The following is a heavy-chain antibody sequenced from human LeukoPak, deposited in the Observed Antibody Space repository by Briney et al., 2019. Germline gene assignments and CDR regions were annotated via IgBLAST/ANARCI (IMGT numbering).Heavy chain of an antibody. CDR1: GFTFSHYW. Sequence: GGSLRLSCAASGFTFSHYWMIWVGQDPGNGLEGLGDIKQDGSEKYYVHSVKCRFTISRDNAKNSLYLQMNSLGVEDTAVYYCARGQMARWMGAFYIWGQGTMVTVSS. J-gene: IGHJ3*02. V-gene: IGHV3-7*01. D-gene: IGHD5-24*01. CDR3: ARGQMARWMGAFYI. CDR2: IKQDGSEK.